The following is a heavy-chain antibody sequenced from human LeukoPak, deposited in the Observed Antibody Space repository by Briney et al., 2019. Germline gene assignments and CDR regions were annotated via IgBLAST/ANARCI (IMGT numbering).Heavy chain of an antibody. CDR2: ISSSSSYI. Sequence: GGSLRLSCAASGFTFSSYSMNWVRQAPGKGLEWVSSISSSSSYIYYADSVKGQFTISRDNAKNSLYLQMNSLRAEDTAVYYCARDPYYYDSSGYYPFDYWGQGTLVTVSS. J-gene: IGHJ4*02. CDR3: ARDPYYYDSSGYYPFDY. CDR1: GFTFSSYS. V-gene: IGHV3-21*01. D-gene: IGHD3-22*01.